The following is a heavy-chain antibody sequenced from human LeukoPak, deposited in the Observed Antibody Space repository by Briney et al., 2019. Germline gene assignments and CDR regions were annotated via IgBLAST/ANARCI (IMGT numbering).Heavy chain of an antibody. Sequence: SQTLSLTCTVSGGSISSGSYYWSWIRQPAGKGLEWIGRIYTSGSTNYNPSLKSRVTISVDTSKNQFSLKLSSVTAADTAVYYYARKRPVRGVIQVSKVGYFFDSWGQGALVTVSS. V-gene: IGHV4-61*02. CDR2: IYTSGST. D-gene: IGHD3-10*01. CDR3: ARKRPVRGVIQVSKVGYFFDS. J-gene: IGHJ4*02. CDR1: GGSISSGSYY.